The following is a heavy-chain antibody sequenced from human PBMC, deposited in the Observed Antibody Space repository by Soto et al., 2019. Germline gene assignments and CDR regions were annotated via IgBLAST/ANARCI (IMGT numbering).Heavy chain of an antibody. CDR1: GGSISVYY. CDR2: IYDSGSP. V-gene: IGHV4-59*01. Sequence: SETLSLACTISGGSISVYYWSWIRQSPGQGLEWIGYIYDSGSPYYNPSLKTRVTISADTSKNQISLKLTSATAADTAVYFCARGVGSSPPRYWGRGTLVTVSS. D-gene: IGHD3-9*01. CDR3: ARGVGSSPPRY. J-gene: IGHJ4*02.